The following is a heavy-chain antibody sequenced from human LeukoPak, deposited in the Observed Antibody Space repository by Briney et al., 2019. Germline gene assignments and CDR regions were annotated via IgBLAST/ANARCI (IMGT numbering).Heavy chain of an antibody. D-gene: IGHD2-2*03. CDR1: GGSFSGYY. V-gene: IGHV4-34*01. CDR3: ARGGLDIVVVPAAMKRYNWFDP. Sequence: SETLSLTCAVYGGSFSGYYWSWIRQPPGKGLEWIGEINHSGSTNYNPSLKSRVTISVDTSKNQFSLKLSSVTAADTAVYYCARGGLDIVVVPAAMKRYNWFDPWGQGTLVTVSS. J-gene: IGHJ5*02. CDR2: INHSGST.